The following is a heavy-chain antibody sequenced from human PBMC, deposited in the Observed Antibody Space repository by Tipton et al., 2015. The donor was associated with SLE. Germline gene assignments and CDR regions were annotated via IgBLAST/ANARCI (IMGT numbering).Heavy chain of an antibody. D-gene: IGHD4-17*01. J-gene: IGHJ6*03. CDR1: GFTFSNFA. CDR3: ARDYDDFLYYMDV. Sequence: SLRLSCAASGFTFSNFAIHWVRQAPGKGLEWVALISYDGSNKYYADSVKGRFTISRDNSKNTLYLQMNSLRAEDTAVYYCARDYDDFLYYMDVWGKGTTVTVSS. CDR2: ISYDGSNK. V-gene: IGHV3-30-3*01.